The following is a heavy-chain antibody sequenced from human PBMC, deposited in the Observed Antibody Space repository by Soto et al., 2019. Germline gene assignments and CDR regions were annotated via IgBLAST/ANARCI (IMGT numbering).Heavy chain of an antibody. J-gene: IGHJ3*02. CDR1: GFTFRSFA. Sequence: EVQLLESGGGLVQPGGSLRVSCAASGFTFRSFAMCWVRQAPGKGLEWLSCLGGSSESTYYADSVKGRFTISRDNSKNTVDLQMNSLRAEDTAVYYCVKRSGQSNGWGAFDIWGQGAMVTV. D-gene: IGHD6-19*01. V-gene: IGHV3-23*01. CDR3: VKRSGQSNGWGAFDI. CDR2: LGGSSEST.